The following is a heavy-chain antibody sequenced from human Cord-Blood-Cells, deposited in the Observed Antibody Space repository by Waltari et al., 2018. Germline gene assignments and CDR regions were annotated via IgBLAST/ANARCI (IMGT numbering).Heavy chain of an antibody. J-gene: IGHJ3*02. CDR1: GVSLSGYY. Sequence: VQLQQSGAGLLKPSETLSLTCDVYGVSLSGYYWSWNRQPPREGLEWLGEINHSGSTNYNPSLKRRVTISVDTSKNQFSLKLSSVTAADTAVYYCARAMTRVAFDIWGQGTMVTVSS. V-gene: IGHV4-34*01. D-gene: IGHD4-17*01. CDR3: ARAMTRVAFDI. CDR2: INHSGST.